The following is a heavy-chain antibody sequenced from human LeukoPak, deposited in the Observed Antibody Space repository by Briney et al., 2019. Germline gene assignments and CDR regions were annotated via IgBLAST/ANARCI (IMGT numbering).Heavy chain of an antibody. D-gene: IGHD3-22*01. V-gene: IGHV3-23*01. Sequence: GGSLRLSCVASGFTFSQYEMSWVRQAPGRGLEWVAVIRASDGNTYYIDSVEGRFSISRDNSKNMLYLQMNSLGADDTAIYYCAKDPRYSGYGWGQGTLVTVSS. CDR1: GFTFSQYE. J-gene: IGHJ4*02. CDR2: IRASDGNT. CDR3: AKDPRYSGYG.